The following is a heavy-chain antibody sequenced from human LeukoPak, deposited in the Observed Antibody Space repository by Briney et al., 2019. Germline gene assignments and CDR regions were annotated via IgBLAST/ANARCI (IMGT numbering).Heavy chain of an antibody. CDR1: GYSISSGYY. Sequence: SETLSLTCTVSGYSISSGYYWGWIRQPPGKGLEWIGSIYHSGSTYYNPSLKSRVTISVDTSKNQFSLKLNSVTAADTAVYYCTRGSIPDYWGQGILVTVSS. CDR3: TRGSIPDY. V-gene: IGHV4-38-2*02. CDR2: IYHSGST. J-gene: IGHJ4*02. D-gene: IGHD2-21*01.